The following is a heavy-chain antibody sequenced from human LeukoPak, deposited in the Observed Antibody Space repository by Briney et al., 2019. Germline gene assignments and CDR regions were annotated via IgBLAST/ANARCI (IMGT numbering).Heavy chain of an antibody. CDR2: ISYDGSNK. CDR1: GFTFSSYA. J-gene: IGHJ4*02. CDR3: ATLGAESDTAAYFDY. V-gene: IGHV3-30*04. Sequence: PGRSLRLSCAASGFTFSSYAMHWVRQAPGKGLEWVAVISYDGSNKYYADSVKGRFTISRDNSKNTLYLQMNSLRAEDTAVYYCATLGAESDTAAYFDYWGQGTLVTVSS. D-gene: IGHD5-18*01.